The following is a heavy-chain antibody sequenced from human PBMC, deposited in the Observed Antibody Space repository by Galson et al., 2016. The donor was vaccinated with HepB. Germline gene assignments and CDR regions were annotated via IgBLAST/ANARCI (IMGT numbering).Heavy chain of an antibody. D-gene: IGHD6-13*01. CDR3: AHRHIVAAAPHFDY. V-gene: IGHV2-5*02. CDR1: GFSLSASDVC. CDR2: IFWDDDA. Sequence: PALVKPTQTLTLTCTISGFSLSASDVCVGWIRQPPGKALEWVALIFWDDDAWYSPSLKSSPTITKDTSKNQVVLTMTNMDPVDTATYYCAHRHIVAAAPHFDYWGQGKLVTVSS. J-gene: IGHJ4*02.